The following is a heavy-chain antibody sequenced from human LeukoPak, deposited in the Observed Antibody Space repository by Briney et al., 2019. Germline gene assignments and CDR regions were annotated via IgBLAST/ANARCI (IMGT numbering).Heavy chain of an antibody. V-gene: IGHV1-69*13. J-gene: IGHJ4*02. CDR1: GGTFSSYA. CDR2: IIPIFGTA. Sequence: SVKVSCKASGGTFSSYAISWVRQAPGQGLEWMGGIIPIFGTANYAQKFQGRVTITADESTSTAYMELSSLRSEDTAVYYCARAPQLGTRGYFDYWGQGTPVTVSS. D-gene: IGHD7-27*01. CDR3: ARAPQLGTRGYFDY.